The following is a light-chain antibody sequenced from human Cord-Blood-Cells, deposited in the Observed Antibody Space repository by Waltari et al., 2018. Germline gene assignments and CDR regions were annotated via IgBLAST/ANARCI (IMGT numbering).Light chain of an antibody. Sequence: QMTKSPSSLSASVGDRVTITCRASQSISSYLNWYQLKPGKAPKLLIYAAPSLQSGVPSRYSGSGSGTDFTLTISSLQPEDFATYYCQQSYSTPYTFGQGTKLEIK. V-gene: IGKV1-39*01. CDR3: QQSYSTPYT. CDR1: QSISSY. CDR2: AAP. J-gene: IGKJ2*01.